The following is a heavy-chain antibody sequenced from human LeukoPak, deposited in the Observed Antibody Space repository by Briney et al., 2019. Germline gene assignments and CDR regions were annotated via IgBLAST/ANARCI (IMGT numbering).Heavy chain of an antibody. CDR1: GGTFINYA. Sequence: GSSVKVSCKASGGTFINYAISWVRQAPGQGLEWMGGIIPIFGTANYAQKFQGRVTITADESTSTAYMELSSLRSEDTAVYYCARVGYRSSWRYNWFDPWGQGTLVTVSS. CDR3: ARVGYRSSWRYNWFDP. J-gene: IGHJ5*02. CDR2: IIPIFGTA. D-gene: IGHD6-13*01. V-gene: IGHV1-69*01.